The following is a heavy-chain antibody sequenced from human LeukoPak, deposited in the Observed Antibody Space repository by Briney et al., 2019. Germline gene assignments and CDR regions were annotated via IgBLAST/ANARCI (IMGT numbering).Heavy chain of an antibody. Sequence: SETLSLTCTVSDGSISSSSYYWAWIRQPPGKGLEIIGNIYYTGSTYYNTSLKSRVTIFVDTPKNQFSLNLSSVTAADTAVYYCASLWFGEYFDYWGQGALVTAFS. V-gene: IGHV4-39*01. J-gene: IGHJ4*02. CDR3: ASLWFGEYFDY. CDR2: IYYTGST. D-gene: IGHD3-10*01. CDR1: DGSISSSSYY.